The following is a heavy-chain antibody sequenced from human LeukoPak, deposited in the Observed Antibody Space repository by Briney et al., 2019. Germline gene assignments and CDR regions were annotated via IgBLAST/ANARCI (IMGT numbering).Heavy chain of an antibody. Sequence: GGSLRLSCAASGFTFSSYEMNWVRQAPGKGLEWVGRIKSKTDGGTIDYAAPVNARFIISRDDSKDTLYLQMNTLKTEDTAMYYCTADTSPPYGMDVWGQGTTVTVSS. CDR3: TADTSPPYGMDV. V-gene: IGHV3-15*01. CDR1: GFTFSSYE. CDR2: IKSKTDGGTI. J-gene: IGHJ6*02.